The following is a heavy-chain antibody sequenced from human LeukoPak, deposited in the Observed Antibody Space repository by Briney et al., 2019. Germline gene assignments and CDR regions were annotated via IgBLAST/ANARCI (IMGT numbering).Heavy chain of an antibody. CDR2: ISWDGGST. Sequence: GGSLRLSCAASGFTFDDYAMHWVRQAPGKGLEWVSLISWDGGSTYYADSVKGRFTISRDNAKNSLYLQMNSLRAEDTALYYCAKDFGDYGYFDLWGRGTLVTVSS. CDR3: AKDFGDYGYFDL. J-gene: IGHJ2*01. D-gene: IGHD4-17*01. V-gene: IGHV3-43D*03. CDR1: GFTFDDYA.